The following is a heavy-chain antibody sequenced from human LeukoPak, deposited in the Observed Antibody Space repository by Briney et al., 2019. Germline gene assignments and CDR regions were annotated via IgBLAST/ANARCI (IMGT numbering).Heavy chain of an antibody. V-gene: IGHV1-69*05. CDR2: IIPIFGTA. CDR1: GGTFSSYA. J-gene: IGHJ4*02. Sequence: ASVKVSCKASGGTFSSYAISWVRQAPGQGLEWMGRIIPIFGTANYAQKFQGRVTITTDESTSTAYMELSSLRSEDTAVYYCARWGGYYYDSSGYFDYWGQGTLVTASS. CDR3: ARWGGYYYDSSGYFDY. D-gene: IGHD3-22*01.